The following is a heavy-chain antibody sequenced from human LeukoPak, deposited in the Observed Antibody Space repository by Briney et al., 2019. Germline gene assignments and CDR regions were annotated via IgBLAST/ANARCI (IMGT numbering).Heavy chain of an antibody. CDR2: FSGGDGSP. CDR3: AKNGWLRSSGLWGDY. V-gene: IGHV3-23*01. D-gene: IGHD5-12*01. Sequence: SGGSLRLSCAASGFIFSSYAMTWFRQAPGKGLEWVSSFSGGDGSPYHADSVKGRFTISRDNSKSTLYLQMNSLRAEDTAIYYCAKNGWLRSSGLWGDYWGQGALVTVSS. J-gene: IGHJ4*02. CDR1: GFIFSSYA.